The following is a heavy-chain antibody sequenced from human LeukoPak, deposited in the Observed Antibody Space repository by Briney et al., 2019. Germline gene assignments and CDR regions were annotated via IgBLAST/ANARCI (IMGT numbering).Heavy chain of an antibody. Sequence: SETLSLTCTVSGGSISSGGYYWSWIRQHPGKGLEWIGYIYYSGSTYYNPSLKSRVTISVDTSKNQFSLKLSSVTAADTAVYYCVKDRGNHVTDYWGQGTLVTVSS. CDR2: IYYSGST. CDR1: GGSISSGGYY. J-gene: IGHJ4*02. V-gene: IGHV4-31*03. CDR3: VKDRGNHVTDY. D-gene: IGHD1-14*01.